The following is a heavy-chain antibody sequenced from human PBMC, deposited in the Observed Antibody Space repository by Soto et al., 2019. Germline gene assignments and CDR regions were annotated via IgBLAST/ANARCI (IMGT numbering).Heavy chain of an antibody. CDR3: TSARSSVGAPGGFIEF. Sequence: EVQVMESGGGLVQPGGSLRLSCAPSGFIFSSYWMSWVRQPPGKGLEWVANINQDGSVRNYVDSVKGRFTISRDNAKNSAYLQMDSLRADDTAVYYCTSARSSVGAPGGFIEFWGQGTLVTVSS. D-gene: IGHD1-26*01. V-gene: IGHV3-7*03. J-gene: IGHJ4*02. CDR2: INQDGSVR. CDR1: GFIFSSYW.